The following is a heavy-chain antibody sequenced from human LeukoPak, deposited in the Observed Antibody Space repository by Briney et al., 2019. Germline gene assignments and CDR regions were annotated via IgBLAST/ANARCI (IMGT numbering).Heavy chain of an antibody. J-gene: IGHJ4*02. CDR2: IYYSGST. D-gene: IGHD1-26*01. CDR3: ARDETGELMV. V-gene: IGHV4-39*07. Sequence: SETLSLTCSVSGGSISSSPYYWGWIRQPPGKGLEWIGSIYYSGSTYYNPSLKSRVTISVDTSKNQFSLKLSSVTAADTAVYYCARDETGELMVWGQGTLVTVSS. CDR1: GGSISSSPYY.